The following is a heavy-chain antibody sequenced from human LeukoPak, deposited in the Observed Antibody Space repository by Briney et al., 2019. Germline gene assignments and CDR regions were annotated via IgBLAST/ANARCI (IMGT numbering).Heavy chain of an antibody. CDR2: INPSGGST. D-gene: IGHD1-26*01. V-gene: IGHV1-46*01. CDR1: GYTFTSYY. J-gene: IGHJ5*02. CDR3: ARSRVGATLWFDP. Sequence: ASVRVSCKASGYTFTSYYMHWVRQAPGQGLEWMGIINPSGGSTSYAQKFQGRVTMTRDTSTSTVYMELSSLRSEDTAVYYCARSRVGATLWFDPWGQGTLVTVSS.